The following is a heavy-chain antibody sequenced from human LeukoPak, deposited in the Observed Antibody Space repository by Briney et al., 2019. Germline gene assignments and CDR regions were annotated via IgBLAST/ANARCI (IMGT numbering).Heavy chain of an antibody. D-gene: IGHD5-12*01. J-gene: IGHJ4*02. Sequence: TSETLSLTCSVSGGSIGSSSYCWGWIRQPPGKGLEWIGTICYSGSTFYNPSLKSRVTLSVDTSKNQFSLKLSSVTAADTAVYYCARGAIVATEFSFDYWGQGTLVTVSS. CDR1: GGSIGSSSYC. CDR2: ICYSGST. CDR3: ARGAIVATEFSFDY. V-gene: IGHV4-39*01.